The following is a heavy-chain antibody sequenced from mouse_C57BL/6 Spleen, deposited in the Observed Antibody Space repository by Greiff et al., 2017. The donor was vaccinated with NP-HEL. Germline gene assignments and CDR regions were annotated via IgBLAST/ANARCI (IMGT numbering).Heavy chain of an antibody. J-gene: IGHJ4*01. CDR1: GYTFTSYW. CDR3: ARNGRDYGSSYVGYAMDY. Sequence: VQLQQSGAELVRPGTSVKLSCKASGYTFTSYWMHWVKQRPGQGLEWIGVIDPSDSYTNYNQKFKGKATLTVDTSSSTAYMQLSSLTSEDSAVYYCARNGRDYGSSYVGYAMDYWGQGTSVTVSS. D-gene: IGHD1-1*01. CDR2: IDPSDSYT. V-gene: IGHV1-59*01.